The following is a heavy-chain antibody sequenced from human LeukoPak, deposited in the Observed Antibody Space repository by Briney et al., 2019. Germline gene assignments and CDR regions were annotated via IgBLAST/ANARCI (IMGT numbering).Heavy chain of an antibody. D-gene: IGHD3-22*01. J-gene: IGHJ2*01. CDR3: AKIVVARAPLVWYFDL. V-gene: IGHV3-23*01. CDR2: ISGSGANT. CDR1: GFTFSSHA. Sequence: GGSLRLSCVASGFTFSSHALTWIRQAPGKGLEWVSSISGSGANTYYTDSVKGRFTISRDNSKNTLYLQMNSLRAEDTAVYYCAKIVVARAPLVWYFDLWGRGTLVTVSS.